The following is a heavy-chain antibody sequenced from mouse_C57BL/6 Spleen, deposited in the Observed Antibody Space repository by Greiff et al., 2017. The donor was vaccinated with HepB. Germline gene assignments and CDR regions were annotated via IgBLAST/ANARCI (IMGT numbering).Heavy chain of an antibody. J-gene: IGHJ4*01. D-gene: IGHD2-2*01. CDR2: IYPRSGNT. V-gene: IGHV1-81*01. CDR3: ARWLPSYAMDY. CDR1: GYTFTSYG. Sequence: VQVVESGAELARPGASVKLSCKASGYTFTSYGISWVKQRTGQGLEWIGEIYPRSGNTYYNEKFKGKATLTADKSSSTAYMELRSLTSEDSAVYFCARWLPSYAMDYWGQGTSVTVSS.